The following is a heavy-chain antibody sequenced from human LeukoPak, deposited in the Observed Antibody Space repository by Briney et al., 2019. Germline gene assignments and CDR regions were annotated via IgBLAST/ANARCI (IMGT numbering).Heavy chain of an antibody. J-gene: IGHJ5*02. Sequence: GGSLRLSCTASGFTFSDYYMDWIRQAPGKGLEWVSYTSNSGSTKSYADSVEGRFTISRDNAKNSLYLQMNSLRAEDTAVYYCARGFRVATIDWFDPWGQGTLVTVSS. CDR1: GFTFSDYY. V-gene: IGHV3-11*01. D-gene: IGHD5-12*01. CDR2: TSNSGSTK. CDR3: ARGFRVATIDWFDP.